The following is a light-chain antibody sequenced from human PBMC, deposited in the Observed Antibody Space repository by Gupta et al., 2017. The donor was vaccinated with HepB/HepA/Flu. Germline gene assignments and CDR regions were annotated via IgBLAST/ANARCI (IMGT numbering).Light chain of an antibody. V-gene: IGKV1-39*01. CDR3: QQNDSKVLGN. Sequence: DIQMTQSPSSLSASVGERVTITCRASQSIGIYLNWYQQKAGKAPELLIYGASIWYSGVPSRFSGSGFGKHFTLTISSRQREDFAFYYCQQNDSKVLGNFGQGTMLDIK. CDR1: QSIGIY. CDR2: GAS. J-gene: IGKJ2*01.